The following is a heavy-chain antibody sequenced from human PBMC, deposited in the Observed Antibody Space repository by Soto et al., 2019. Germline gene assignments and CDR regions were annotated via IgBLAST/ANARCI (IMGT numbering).Heavy chain of an antibody. CDR1: GFPFNNYA. J-gene: IGHJ6*02. Sequence: GGSLRLSCAASGFPFNNYAMRWVRQAPGKGLEWVSGISGSGDTTYYADSVKGRFTISRDNSKNTLYLQMNSLRAEDTAAYYCAKDHYDSSAYHRHYVMDVWGQGTTVTVSS. V-gene: IGHV3-23*01. D-gene: IGHD3-22*01. CDR3: AKDHYDSSAYHRHYVMDV. CDR2: ISGSGDTT.